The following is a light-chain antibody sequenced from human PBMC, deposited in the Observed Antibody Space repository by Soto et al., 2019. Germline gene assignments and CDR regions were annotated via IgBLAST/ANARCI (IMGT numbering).Light chain of an antibody. CDR3: SSYTTSNSYV. J-gene: IGLJ1*01. V-gene: IGLV2-14*03. Sequence: QSALTQPASVSGSPGQSITISCTGTSSDVGAYNYVSWYQQHPGKAPKLMIYDVSDRPSGVSNRFSGSKSVNTASLTISGLQAEDEADYYCSSYTTSNSYVFGTGTKLTVL. CDR2: DVS. CDR1: SSDVGAYNY.